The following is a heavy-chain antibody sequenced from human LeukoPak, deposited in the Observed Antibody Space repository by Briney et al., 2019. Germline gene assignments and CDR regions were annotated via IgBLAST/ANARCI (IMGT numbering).Heavy chain of an antibody. CDR2: ENQDGSEI. CDR3: ARGRDVDA. Sequence: GGSLRLSCVTSGFFFNSYWMSWVRQAPGKGLEWVANENQDGSEIHYVDSVKGRFIMSRDNTKNSFYLQMSSLRVEDTAVYYCARGRDVDAWGQGTLVTVSS. D-gene: IGHD2-21*01. J-gene: IGHJ4*02. V-gene: IGHV3-7*03. CDR1: GFFFNSYW.